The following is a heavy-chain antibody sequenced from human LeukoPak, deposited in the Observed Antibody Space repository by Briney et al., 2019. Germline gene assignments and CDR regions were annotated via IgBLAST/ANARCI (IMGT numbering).Heavy chain of an antibody. CDR2: ISSSSSTI. J-gene: IGHJ4*02. Sequence: GGPLRLSCAASGFTFSSYSMNWVRQAPGKGLEWVSYISSSSSTIYYADSVKGRFTISRDNAKNSLYLQMNSLRAEDTAVYYCARDLAWGAFDYWGQGILVAVSS. CDR3: ARDLAWGAFDY. CDR1: GFTFSSYS. V-gene: IGHV3-48*01. D-gene: IGHD7-27*01.